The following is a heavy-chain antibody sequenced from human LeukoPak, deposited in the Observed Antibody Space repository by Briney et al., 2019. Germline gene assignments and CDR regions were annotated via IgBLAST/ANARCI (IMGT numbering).Heavy chain of an antibody. V-gene: IGHV4-59*01. J-gene: IGHJ4*02. CDR1: GGSISSYY. CDR2: IYYSGST. CDR3: ARGRLEYYYDSSGLMDY. D-gene: IGHD3-22*01. Sequence: PSETLSLTCTVSGGSISSYYWSWIRQPPGKGLEWIGYIYYSGSTNYNPSLKSRVTISVDTSKNQFSLKLSPVTAADTAVFYCARGRLEYYYDSSGLMDYWGQGTLVTVSS.